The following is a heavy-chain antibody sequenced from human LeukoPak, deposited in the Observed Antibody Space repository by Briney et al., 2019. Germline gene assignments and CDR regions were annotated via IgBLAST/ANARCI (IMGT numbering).Heavy chain of an antibody. Sequence: SETLSLTCAVYGGSFSGYYWSWIRQPPGKGPEWIGEINHSGSTNYNPSLKSRVTISVDTSKNQFSLKLSSVTAADTAVYYCASGPLITMIVVVTERYFQHWGQGTLVTVSS. D-gene: IGHD3-22*01. CDR2: INHSGST. J-gene: IGHJ1*01. CDR3: ASGPLITMIVVVTERYFQH. V-gene: IGHV4-34*01. CDR1: GGSFSGYY.